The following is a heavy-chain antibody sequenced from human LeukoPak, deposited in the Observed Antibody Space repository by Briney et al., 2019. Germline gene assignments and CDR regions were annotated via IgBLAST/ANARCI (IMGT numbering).Heavy chain of an antibody. CDR3: ARDIGWALDY. D-gene: IGHD6-19*01. CDR2: ISSSSSYI. CDR1: GFTFSSYS. J-gene: IGHJ4*02. V-gene: IGHV3-21*01. Sequence: GGSVRLSRAASGFTFSSYSMNWVRQAPGKGLEWVSSISSSSSYIYYADSVKGRFTISRDNAKNSLYLQMNSLRAEATAVYYCARDIGWALDYWGQGTLVTVSS.